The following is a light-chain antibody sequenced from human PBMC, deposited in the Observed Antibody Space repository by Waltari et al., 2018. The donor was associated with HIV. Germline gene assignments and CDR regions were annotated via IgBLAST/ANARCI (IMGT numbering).Light chain of an antibody. CDR3: FLSYSGVWV. V-gene: IGLV7-46*01. J-gene: IGLJ3*02. CDR2: DTN. Sequence: QAVVTQEPSLTVSPGGTVTLTCPSTSGPVTFDHYPYGSLQKPGKAPRTLTVDTNVTYSWTPARFSRSLRGAKSALTLSGVQPEDEADYCCFLSYSGVWVFGGGTKLSVL. CDR1: SGPVTFDHY.